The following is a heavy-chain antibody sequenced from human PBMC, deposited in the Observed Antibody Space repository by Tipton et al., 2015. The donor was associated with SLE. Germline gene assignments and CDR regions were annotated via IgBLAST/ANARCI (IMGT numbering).Heavy chain of an antibody. Sequence: QVQLVQSGAEVKKAGASVKVSCKASGYTLTNHGIGWVRQAPGQGLEWVGWISAYNGYTNYAQKIHGRVTVTTDTSTNTAYMELRSLRSDDAAVYYCAIAVAGTLFFDYWGQGTLVTVSS. CDR1: GYTLTNHG. CDR2: ISAYNGYT. CDR3: AIAVAGTLFFDY. D-gene: IGHD6-19*01. V-gene: IGHV1-18*01. J-gene: IGHJ4*02.